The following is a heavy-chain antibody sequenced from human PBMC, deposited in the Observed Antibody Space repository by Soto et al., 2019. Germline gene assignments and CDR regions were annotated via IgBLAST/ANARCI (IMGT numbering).Heavy chain of an antibody. CDR1: GGSISSSSYY. J-gene: IGHJ5*02. Sequence: SETLSLTCTVSGGSISSSSYYWGWIRQPPGKGLEWIGSIYYSGSTYYNPSLNSLVTISVDTSKNQYSLKLSSVTAANTAVYYCARLSPTVINWFDPWGQGTLVTVSS. CDR3: ARLSPTVINWFDP. D-gene: IGHD4-17*01. CDR2: IYYSGST. V-gene: IGHV4-39*01.